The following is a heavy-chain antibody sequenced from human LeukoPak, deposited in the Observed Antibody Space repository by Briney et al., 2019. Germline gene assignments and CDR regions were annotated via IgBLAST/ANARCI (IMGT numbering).Heavy chain of an antibody. Sequence: PSETLSLTCTVSGGSISSHYWSWIRQPPGKGLEWIGYIYYSGSTNYNPSLKSRVTISVDTSKNQFSLKLSSVTAADTAVYYCAREGNTVVPAAIPPSHFDYMDVWGKGTTVTVSS. J-gene: IGHJ6*03. CDR3: AREGNTVVPAAIPPSHFDYMDV. CDR1: GGSISSHY. D-gene: IGHD2-2*01. CDR2: IYYSGST. V-gene: IGHV4-59*11.